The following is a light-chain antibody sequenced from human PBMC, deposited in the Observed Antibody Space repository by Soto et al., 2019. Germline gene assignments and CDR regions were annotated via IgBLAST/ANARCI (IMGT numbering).Light chain of an antibody. J-gene: IGLJ2*01. CDR3: QSYDSSIPVV. Sequence: NFMLTQPHSVSESPGKTVTISCTRSSGSIASNYVQWYQQRPGSAPTTVIYEDNQRPSGVPDRFSGSIDSSSXSASLTISGLKTEDEADYYCQSYDSSIPVVFGGGTKLTVL. V-gene: IGLV6-57*03. CDR2: EDN. CDR1: SGSIASNY.